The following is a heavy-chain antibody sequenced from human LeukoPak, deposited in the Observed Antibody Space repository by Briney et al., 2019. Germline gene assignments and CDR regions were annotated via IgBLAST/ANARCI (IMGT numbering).Heavy chain of an antibody. CDR1: GGSISSYY. V-gene: IGHV4-59*01. J-gene: IGHJ4*02. Sequence: PSETLSLTCTVSGGSISSYYWSRIRQPPGKGLEWIGYIYYSGNTNYNPSLKSRVTISVDTSKNQFSLKLNSVTAADTAVYYCARADGWSGSHGRFDYWGQGTLVTVSS. D-gene: IGHD3-3*01. CDR3: ARADGWSGSHGRFDY. CDR2: IYYSGNT.